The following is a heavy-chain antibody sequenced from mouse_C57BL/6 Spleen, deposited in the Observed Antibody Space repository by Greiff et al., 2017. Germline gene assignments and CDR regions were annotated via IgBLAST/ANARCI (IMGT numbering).Heavy chain of an antibody. CDR2: IWGDGST. D-gene: IGHD1-1*01. Sequence: VKVVESGPGLVAPSQSLSITCTVSGFSLTSYGVSWVRQPPGKGLEWLGVIWGDGSTNYHSALISRQSISKDNSKSQVFLKLNRLQTDDTATYCCAKADGSSYCDYWGQGTTLTVSS. CDR1: GFSLTSYG. J-gene: IGHJ2*01. V-gene: IGHV2-3*01. CDR3: AKADGSSYCDY.